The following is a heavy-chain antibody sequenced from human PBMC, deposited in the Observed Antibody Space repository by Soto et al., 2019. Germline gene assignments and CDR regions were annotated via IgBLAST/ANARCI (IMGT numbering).Heavy chain of an antibody. CDR3: ARDLGGGMDV. J-gene: IGHJ6*02. CDR1: GFTFSSYS. V-gene: IGHV3-21*01. Sequence: EVQLVESGGGLVKPGGSLRLSCAASGFTFSSYSMNWVRQAPGKGLEWVSSISSSSSYIYYEDSVKGRFTISRDNAKNSLYLQMNSLRAEDTAVYYCARDLGGGMDVWGQGTTVTVSS. CDR2: ISSSSSYI.